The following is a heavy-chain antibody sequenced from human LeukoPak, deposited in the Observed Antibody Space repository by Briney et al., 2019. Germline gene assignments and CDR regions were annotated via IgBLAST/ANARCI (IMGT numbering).Heavy chain of an antibody. V-gene: IGHV4-34*01. J-gene: IGHJ4*02. CDR3: ARTYYYGSGREY. CDR2: INHSGST. CDR1: GGSFSGYY. Sequence: PSETLSLTCAVYGGSFSGYYWSWIRQPPGKGLEWIGEINHSGSTNYNPSLKSRVTISVDTSKNQFSLKLSSVTAADTAVYYCARTYYYGSGREYWGQGTLVTVSS. D-gene: IGHD3-10*01.